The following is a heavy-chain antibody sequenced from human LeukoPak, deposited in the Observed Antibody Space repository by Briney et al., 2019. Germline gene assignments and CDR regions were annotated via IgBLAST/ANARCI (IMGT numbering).Heavy chain of an antibody. D-gene: IGHD3-10*01. J-gene: IGHJ4*02. CDR3: ARDLSPVVRASPMGY. V-gene: IGHV3-30*03. CDR2: ITYDGYYK. Sequence: GTSLRLSCAASGFTFTNYGMHWVRQAPGKALEWVALITYDGYYKYYSDSVKGRFTISSDTSKNTLYLQMNSLRAEDTAVYYCARDLSPVVRASPMGYWGQGTPVTVSS. CDR1: GFTFTNYG.